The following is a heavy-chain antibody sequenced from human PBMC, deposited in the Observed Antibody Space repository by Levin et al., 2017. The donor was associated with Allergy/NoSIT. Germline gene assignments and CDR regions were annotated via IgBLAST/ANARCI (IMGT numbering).Heavy chain of an antibody. V-gene: IGHV3-23*01. D-gene: IGHD6-6*01. CDR2: ISGSGGST. CDR3: AKGVAARPSYYYGMDV. Sequence: GGSLRLSCAASGFTFSSYAMSWVRQAPGKGLEWVSAISGSGGSTYYADSVKGRFTISRDNSKNTLYLQMNSLRAEDTAVYYCAKGVAARPSYYYGMDVWGQGTTVTVSS. J-gene: IGHJ6*02. CDR1: GFTFSSYA.